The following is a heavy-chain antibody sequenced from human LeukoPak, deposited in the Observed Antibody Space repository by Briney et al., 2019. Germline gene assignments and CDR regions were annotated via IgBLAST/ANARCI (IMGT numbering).Heavy chain of an antibody. V-gene: IGHV3-64D*06. CDR1: GFTFSTYA. J-gene: IGHJ4*02. CDR3: ARNYYDSSAYYYFDY. Sequence: PGGSLRLSCSASGFTFSTYAMEWVRQAPGKGLEYVSAISSDGFSTFYTDSVKGRFTISRDNSKNTLDLQMSSLRGEDTAVYYCARNYYDSSAYYYFDYWGQGTLVTVSS. CDR2: ISSDGFST. D-gene: IGHD3-22*01.